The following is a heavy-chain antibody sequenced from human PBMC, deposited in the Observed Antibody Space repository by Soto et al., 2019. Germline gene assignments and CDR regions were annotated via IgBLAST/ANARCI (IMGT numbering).Heavy chain of an antibody. V-gene: IGHV3-53*01. CDR2: IYSGGST. D-gene: IGHD5-12*01. CDR3: ARDREGGYKQFDY. J-gene: IGHJ4*02. Sequence: PGGSLRLSCAASGFTVSSNYMSWVRQAPGKGLEWVSVIYSGGSTYYADSVKGRFTISRDNSKNTLYLQMNSLRAEDTAVYYCARDREGGYKQFDYWGQGTLVTV. CDR1: GFTVSSNY.